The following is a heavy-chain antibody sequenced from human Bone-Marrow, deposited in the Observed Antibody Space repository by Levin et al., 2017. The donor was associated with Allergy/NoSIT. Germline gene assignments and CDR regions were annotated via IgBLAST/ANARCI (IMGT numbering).Heavy chain of an antibody. CDR1: GYTFTGYY. V-gene: IGHV1-2*02. CDR2: INSNSGGP. J-gene: IGHJ4*02. CDR3: ARLSHYNDSC. Sequence: ASVKVSCKASGYTFTGYYLHWVRQAPGQGPEWMGWINSNSGGPNYAQKFQGRVTMTRDTSISTAYMELSRLRSDDTAVYYCARLSHYNDSCWGPGTLVTVSS. D-gene: IGHD3-22*01.